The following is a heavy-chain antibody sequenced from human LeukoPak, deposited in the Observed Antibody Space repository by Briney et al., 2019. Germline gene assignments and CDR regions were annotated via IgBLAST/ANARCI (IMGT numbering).Heavy chain of an antibody. Sequence: GGSLRLSCAASGFTFSSYAMSWVRQAPGKGLEWVSAISGSGGSTYYADSVKGRFTISRDSSKNTLYLQMNSLRAEDTAVYYCAKPIGGYCSSTSCYVGYWGQGTLVTVSS. CDR3: AKPIGGYCSSTSCYVGY. D-gene: IGHD2-2*01. J-gene: IGHJ4*02. CDR2: ISGSGGST. V-gene: IGHV3-23*01. CDR1: GFTFSSYA.